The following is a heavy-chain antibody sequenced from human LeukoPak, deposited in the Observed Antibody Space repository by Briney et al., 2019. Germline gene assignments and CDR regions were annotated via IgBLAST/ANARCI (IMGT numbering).Heavy chain of an antibody. Sequence: GSLRLSCAASGFTFSSYSMNWVRQAPGKGLEWVSSISSSSSYIYYADSVKGRFTISRDNAKNSLYLQMNSLRAEDTAVYYCARVGYGSGSYFDYWGQGTLVTVSS. CDR1: GFTFSSYS. CDR2: ISSSSSYI. D-gene: IGHD3-10*01. CDR3: ARVGYGSGSYFDY. V-gene: IGHV3-21*01. J-gene: IGHJ4*02.